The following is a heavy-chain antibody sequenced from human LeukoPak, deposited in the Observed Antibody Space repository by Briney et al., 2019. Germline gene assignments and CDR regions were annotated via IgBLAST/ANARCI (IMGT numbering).Heavy chain of an antibody. V-gene: IGHV4-59*01. CDR3: ARAGRGSGWPDY. CDR2: IYYSGST. J-gene: IGHJ4*02. D-gene: IGHD6-19*01. CDR1: GGSISSYY. Sequence: SETLSLTCTVSGGSISSYYWSWIRQPPGKGLEWIGYIYYSGSTSYNPSLKSRVTISVDTSKNQFSLKLRSVTAADTAVYYCARAGRGSGWPDYWGQGTLVTVSS.